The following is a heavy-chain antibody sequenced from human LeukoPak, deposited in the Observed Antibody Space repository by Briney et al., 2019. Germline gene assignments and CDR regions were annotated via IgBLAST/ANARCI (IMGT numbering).Heavy chain of an antibody. CDR3: ARADYGGNAGGF. D-gene: IGHD4-23*01. CDR2: IRAKTYGGTT. J-gene: IGHJ4*02. CDR1: GFTFGDYA. Sequence: GGSLRLSCTASGFTFGDYAMSWFRQAPGKGLECLAFIRAKTYGGTTQYAASVKDRFTISRDDSKSIAYLQMNSLKTEDTAVYYCARADYGGNAGGFWGQGTLVTVSS. V-gene: IGHV3-49*03.